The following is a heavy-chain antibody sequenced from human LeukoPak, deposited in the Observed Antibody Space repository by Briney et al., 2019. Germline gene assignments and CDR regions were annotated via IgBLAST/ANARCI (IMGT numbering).Heavy chain of an antibody. J-gene: IGHJ4*02. V-gene: IGHV1-2*02. CDR3: ARGGSAWDNPFDY. D-gene: IGHD6-19*01. CDR2: INPNSGDT. Sequence: ASVKVSCKASGYTFTVYYMHWVRQAPGQGLEWMGWINPNSGDTNLAQNFQGRVTMTRDTSISTAYMELSRLRADDTAVFYCARGGSAWDNPFDYWGQGTLVTVSS. CDR1: GYTFTVYY.